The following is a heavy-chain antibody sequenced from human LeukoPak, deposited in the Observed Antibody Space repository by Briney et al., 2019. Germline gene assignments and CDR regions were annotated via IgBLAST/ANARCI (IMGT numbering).Heavy chain of an antibody. CDR1: GGSFGGYY. CDR3: ARGVPLWSGSPYYYGMDV. V-gene: IGHV4-34*01. D-gene: IGHD3-3*01. CDR2: INHSGST. J-gene: IGHJ6*02. Sequence: SETLSLTCAVYGGSFGGYYWSWIRQPPGKGLEWIGEINHSGSTNYNPSLKSRVTISVDTSKNQFSLKLSSVTAADTAVYYCARGVPLWSGSPYYYGMDVWGQGTTVTVSS.